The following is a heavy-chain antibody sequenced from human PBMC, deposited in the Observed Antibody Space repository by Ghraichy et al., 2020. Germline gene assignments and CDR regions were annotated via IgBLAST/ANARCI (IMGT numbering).Heavy chain of an antibody. J-gene: IGHJ4*02. D-gene: IGHD2-15*01. CDR1: GFTFSDSY. Sequence: GGSLRLSCAASGFTFSDSYMRWVRQAPGKGLVWVANIEHYGSDKNYVDSVKGRFTISRDNGKNTLFLQMDSLRAEDTAVYYCAGECSGGVYGFDHWGQGTLVTVSS. CDR2: IEHYGSDK. CDR3: AGECSGGVYGFDH. V-gene: IGHV3-7*03.